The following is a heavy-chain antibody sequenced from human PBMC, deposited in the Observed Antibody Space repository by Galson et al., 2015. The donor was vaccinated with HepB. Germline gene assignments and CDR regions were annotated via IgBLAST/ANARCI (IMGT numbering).Heavy chain of an antibody. V-gene: IGHV4-34*01. CDR2: INHSGST. CDR3: ARGRITGAGPPLY. D-gene: IGHD1-20*01. Sequence: PGKGLEWIGEINHSGSTNYNPSLKSRVTLSVDTSKNQFSLKLSSVTAADRAIYYCARGRITGAGPPLYWGQGTLVTVSS. J-gene: IGHJ4*02.